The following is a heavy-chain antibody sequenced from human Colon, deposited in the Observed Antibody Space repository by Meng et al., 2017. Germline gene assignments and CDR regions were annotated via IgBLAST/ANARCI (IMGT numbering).Heavy chain of an antibody. Sequence: QAHHHESGPALVRASDDQSLVCTVSGGSIKSGGYHWSWVRPPPGKGLEYIGFMSDSGTTDYNPSLRSRVSISEIGSSKNQFSLTLRSVTAADTATYFCARDTLYGTDYWGQGVLVTVSS. J-gene: IGHJ4*02. CDR1: GGSIKSGGYH. V-gene: IGHV4-31*03. CDR2: MSDSGTT. D-gene: IGHD4-17*01. CDR3: ARDTLYGTDY.